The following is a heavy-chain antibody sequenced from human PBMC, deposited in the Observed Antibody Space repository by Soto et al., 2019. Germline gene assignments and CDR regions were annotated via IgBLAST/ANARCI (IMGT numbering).Heavy chain of an antibody. CDR1: GGSISGHY. J-gene: IGHJ4*02. D-gene: IGHD6-19*01. V-gene: IGHV4-59*11. CDR2: IFYSGSTTY. CDR3: ARVGSSGWSPDY. Sequence: NPSETLSLTCTVSGGSISGHYWIWIRQSPGEGMEWIGYIFYSGSTTYNNNPSLKSRVTISVDTSKNQFSLRLSSVTAADTAVYYCARVGSSGWSPDYWGQGTLVTVSS.